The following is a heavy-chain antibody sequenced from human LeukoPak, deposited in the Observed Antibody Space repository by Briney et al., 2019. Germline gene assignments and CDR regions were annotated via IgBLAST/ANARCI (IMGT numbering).Heavy chain of an antibody. CDR3: TTNQSPWDYHLRMNWYFAL. CDR2: IKSKTDGGTT. CDR1: GFTFSDAW. J-gene: IGHJ2*01. V-gene: IGHV3-15*01. D-gene: IGHD2-2*01. Sequence: GGSLRLSXAAPGFTFSDAWMSWVRQAPGKGLEWVGRIKSKTDGGTTDFAAPVKGRFTISRDDSKNTLYLQMNSLTTEDTAVYYCTTNQSPWDYHLRMNWYFALWGRGTLVTVSS.